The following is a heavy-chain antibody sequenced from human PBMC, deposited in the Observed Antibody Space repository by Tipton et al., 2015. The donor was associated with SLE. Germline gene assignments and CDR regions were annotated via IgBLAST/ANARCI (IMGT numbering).Heavy chain of an antibody. CDR1: GVSIDSYF. J-gene: IGHJ2*01. Sequence: TLSLTCTFSGVSIDSYFWSWVRQPVGRGLEWIGRIYTSGSTNFNPSLKSRVTMSIDTSKKQFSLRLSSVTAADTAMYFCASTDTSGLLDWYFDLWGRGTLVTVSS. CDR3: ASTDTSGLLDWYFDL. CDR2: IYTSGST. V-gene: IGHV4-4*07. D-gene: IGHD3-22*01.